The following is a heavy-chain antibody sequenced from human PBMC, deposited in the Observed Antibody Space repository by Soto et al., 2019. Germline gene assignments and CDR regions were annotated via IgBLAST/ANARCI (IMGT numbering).Heavy chain of an antibody. CDR3: ARSIVVVTALDY. CDR1: GYTFTSYA. V-gene: IGHV1-3*05. J-gene: IGHJ4*02. Sequence: QVQLVQSGAEEKKPGASVKVSCKASGYTFTSYAMHWVRQAPGQGLEWMGWINAGNGNTKYSQKFQGRVTITRDTSASTAYMELSSLRSEYTAVYYCARSIVVVTALDYWGQRTLVTVSS. D-gene: IGHD2-21*02. CDR2: INAGNGNT.